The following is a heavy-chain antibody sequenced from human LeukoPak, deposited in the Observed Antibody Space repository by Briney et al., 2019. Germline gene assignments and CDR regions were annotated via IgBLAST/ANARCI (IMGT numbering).Heavy chain of an antibody. Sequence: ASVKVSCKASGYTFTSYGISWVRQAPGQGLEWMGWIRAYNGNTNYAQKLQGRVTMTTDTSTSTAYMELRSLRSDDTAVYSCARDLSKNYYDSRGYFQGYWRQGTLVTVSS. V-gene: IGHV1-18*01. J-gene: IGHJ4*02. CDR3: ARDLSKNYYDSRGYFQGY. D-gene: IGHD3-22*01. CDR1: GYTFTSYG. CDR2: IRAYNGNT.